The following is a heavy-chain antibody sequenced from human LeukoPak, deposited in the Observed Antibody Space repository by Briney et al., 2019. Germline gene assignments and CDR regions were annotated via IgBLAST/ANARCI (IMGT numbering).Heavy chain of an antibody. CDR2: IYPGDSDT. Sequence: ASVKISCKGSGYSFTSYWIGWVRQMPGKGLEWMGIIYPGDSDTRYSPSFQGQVTISADKSISTAYLQWSSLKASDTAMYYCARQNWNDANYAFDIWGQGTMVTVSS. D-gene: IGHD1-1*01. CDR1: GYSFTSYW. J-gene: IGHJ3*02. V-gene: IGHV5-51*01. CDR3: ARQNWNDANYAFDI.